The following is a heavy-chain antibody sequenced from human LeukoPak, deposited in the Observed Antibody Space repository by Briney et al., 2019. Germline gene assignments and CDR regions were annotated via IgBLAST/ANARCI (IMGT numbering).Heavy chain of an antibody. J-gene: IGHJ1*01. CDR3: ASEYREDHSGSQYFQH. CDR1: GFTFSSYA. D-gene: IGHD6-19*01. V-gene: IGHV3-30*04. Sequence: RSGGSLRLSCAASGFTFSSYAMHWVRQAPGKGLEWVALISYDGSNKYYADSVKGRFTVSRDNSKNTLYPQMNSLRVEDTAVYYCASEYREDHSGSQYFQHWGQGTLVTVSS. CDR2: ISYDGSNK.